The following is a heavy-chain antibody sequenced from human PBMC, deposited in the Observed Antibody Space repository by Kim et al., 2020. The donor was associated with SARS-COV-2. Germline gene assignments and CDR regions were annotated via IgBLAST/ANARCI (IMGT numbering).Heavy chain of an antibody. Sequence: ASVKVSCKASGYTFTGYYMHWVRQAPGQGLEWMGRINPNSGGTNYAQKFQGRVTMTRDTSISTAYMELSRLRSDDTAVYYCARWAGYSSSSYFDYWGQGTLVTVSS. CDR3: ARWAGYSSSSYFDY. D-gene: IGHD6-6*01. V-gene: IGHV1-2*06. CDR2: INPNSGGT. CDR1: GYTFTGYY. J-gene: IGHJ4*02.